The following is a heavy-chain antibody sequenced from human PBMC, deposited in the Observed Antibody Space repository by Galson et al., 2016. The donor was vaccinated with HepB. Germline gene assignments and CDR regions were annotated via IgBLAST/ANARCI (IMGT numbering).Heavy chain of an antibody. CDR3: ARGGSRPIDY. CDR1: GFSFSSFS. CDR2: ISSSSDTI. V-gene: IGHV3-48*01. J-gene: IGHJ4*02. Sequence: SLRLSCAVSGFSFSSFSMNWVRQAPGKGLEWVSYISSSSDTIYYADSVKGRFTISRDNSKNTLYLQMNSLGAEDTAVYYCARGGSRPIDYWGQGTLVTVSS. D-gene: IGHD1-26*01.